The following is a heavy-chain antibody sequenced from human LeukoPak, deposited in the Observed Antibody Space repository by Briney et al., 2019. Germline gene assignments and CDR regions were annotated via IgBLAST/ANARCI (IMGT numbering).Heavy chain of an antibody. Sequence: SETLSLTCTVSGGSISSSSYYWGWIRQPPGEGLEWIGRIYYSGSTYYNPSLKSRVTISVDTSKDQFSLKLSSVTAADTAVYYCASQTPSYDFWSGYYLRYYFDYWGQGTLVTVSS. CDR1: GGSISSSSYY. CDR2: IYYSGST. J-gene: IGHJ4*02. V-gene: IGHV4-39*07. D-gene: IGHD3-3*01. CDR3: ASQTPSYDFWSGYYLRYYFDY.